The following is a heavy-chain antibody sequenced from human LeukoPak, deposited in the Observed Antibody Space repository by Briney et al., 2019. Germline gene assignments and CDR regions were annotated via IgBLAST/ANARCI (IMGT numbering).Heavy chain of an antibody. CDR3: ATGQAAPPLQVIDY. CDR2: VDPEDGET. V-gene: IGHV1-69-2*01. J-gene: IGHJ4*02. CDR1: GYTFTDYY. Sequence: ASVKVSCKVSGYTFTDYYMHWVQQAPGKGLEWMGLVDPEDGETIYAEKFQGRVTITADTSTDTAYMELSSLRSEDTAVYYCATGQAAPPLQVIDYWGQGTLVTVSP. D-gene: IGHD6-13*01.